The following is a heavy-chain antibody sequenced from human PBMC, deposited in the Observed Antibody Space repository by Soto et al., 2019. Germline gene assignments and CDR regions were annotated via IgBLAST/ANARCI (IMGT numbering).Heavy chain of an antibody. CDR2: INHSGST. CDR1: GGSFSGYY. D-gene: IGHD6-13*01. J-gene: IGHJ5*02. V-gene: IGHV4-34*01. Sequence: KPSETLSLTCAVYGGSFSGYYWSWIRQPPGKGLEWIGEINHSGSTNYNPSLKSRVTISVDTYKNQFSLKLSSVSAADTAVYYSARSPGYSSGWYKSTVWFDPWGQGTLVTVSS. CDR3: ARSPGYSSGWYKSTVWFDP.